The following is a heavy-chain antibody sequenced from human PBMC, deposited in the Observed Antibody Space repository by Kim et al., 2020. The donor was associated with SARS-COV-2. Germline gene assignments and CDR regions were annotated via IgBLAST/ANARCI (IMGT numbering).Heavy chain of an antibody. J-gene: IGHJ4*02. CDR2: IKKDGSEK. Sequence: GGSLRLSCAASGFTFSSYWMNWVRQAPGKGLEWVANIKKDGSEKYYVDSVKGRFTISRDNAKNSLYLQMNSLRAEDTAVYYCARDLVAYTAYGPFDYWGQGTLVTVSS. V-gene: IGHV3-7*01. CDR3: ARDLVAYTAYGPFDY. D-gene: IGHD5-12*01. CDR1: GFTFSSYW.